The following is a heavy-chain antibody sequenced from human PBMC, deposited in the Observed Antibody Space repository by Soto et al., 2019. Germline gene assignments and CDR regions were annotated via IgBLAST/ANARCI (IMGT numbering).Heavy chain of an antibody. CDR1: GFTFSSYG. D-gene: IGHD6-19*01. Sequence: QVQLVESGGGVVQPGRSLRLSCAASGFTFSSYGMHWVRQAPGKGLEWVAVISYDGSNKYYADSVKGRFTISRDNSKNTLYLQMNSLRAEDTAVYHCAKEGSGWKNYDYCGQGTLVTVFS. CDR3: AKEGSGWKNYDY. V-gene: IGHV3-30*18. J-gene: IGHJ4*02. CDR2: ISYDGSNK.